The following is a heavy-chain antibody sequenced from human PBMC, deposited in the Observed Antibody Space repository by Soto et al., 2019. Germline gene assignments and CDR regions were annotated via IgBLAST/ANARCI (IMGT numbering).Heavy chain of an antibody. J-gene: IGHJ6*02. CDR2: VSHSGTT. CDR1: GYSISSGYY. D-gene: IGHD2-2*01. Sequence: PSETLSLTCAVSGYSISSGYYWGWMRQPPGKGLEWIGIVSHSGTTYYTPSLKGRVTRSVDTTKKQFSLKLSSVTAADTAVYYWARVRCSSTSCSMHYYYGMDVWGQGTTVTVSS. CDR3: ARVRCSSTSCSMHYYYGMDV. V-gene: IGHV4-38-2*01.